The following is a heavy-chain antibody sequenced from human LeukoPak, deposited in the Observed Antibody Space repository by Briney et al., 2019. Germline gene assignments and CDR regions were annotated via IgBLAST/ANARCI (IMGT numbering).Heavy chain of an antibody. D-gene: IGHD4-17*01. Sequence: SETLSLTCAVSGGSISSGGYSWSWIRQPPGKGLEWIGYIYYSGSTYYNPSLKSRVTISVDTSKNQFSLKLSSVTAADTAVYYCARATPPPATSVTTLDILENDAFDIWGQGTMVTVSS. J-gene: IGHJ3*02. CDR2: IYYSGST. CDR3: ARATPPPATSVTTLDILENDAFDI. CDR1: GGSISSGGYS. V-gene: IGHV4-30-4*07.